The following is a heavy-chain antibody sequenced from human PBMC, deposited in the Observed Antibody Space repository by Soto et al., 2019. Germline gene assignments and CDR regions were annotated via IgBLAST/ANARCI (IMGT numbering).Heavy chain of an antibody. CDR1: GFTFSSYG. J-gene: IGHJ3*02. Sequence: QVQLVESGGGVVQPGRSLRLSCAASGFTFSSYGMHWVRQAPGKGLEWVAVIWYDGSNKYYADSVKGRFTISRDNSNNTLYLQMNSLRAEDTAVYYCARDRKDGVYGDYGAFDIWGQGTMVTVSS. D-gene: IGHD4-17*01. V-gene: IGHV3-33*01. CDR2: IWYDGSNK. CDR3: ARDRKDGVYGDYGAFDI.